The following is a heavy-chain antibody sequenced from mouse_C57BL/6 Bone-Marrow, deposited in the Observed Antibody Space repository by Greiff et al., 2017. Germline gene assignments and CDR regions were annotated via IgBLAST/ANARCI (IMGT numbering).Heavy chain of an antibody. J-gene: IGHJ4*01. CDR2: IDPETGGT. CDR3: TRRIFYYGNYYAMDY. CDR1: GYTFTDYE. D-gene: IGHD2-1*01. Sequence: QVQLQQSGAELVRPGASVTLSCKASGYTFTDYEMHWVKQTPVHGLEWIGAIDPETGGTAYNQKFKGKAILTADKSSSTAYMELRSLTSEDSAVYYCTRRIFYYGNYYAMDYWGQGTSVTVSS. V-gene: IGHV1-15*01.